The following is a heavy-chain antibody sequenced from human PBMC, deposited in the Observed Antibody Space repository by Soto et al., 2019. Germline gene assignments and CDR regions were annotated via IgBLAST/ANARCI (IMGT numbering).Heavy chain of an antibody. J-gene: IGHJ4*02. CDR3: TTLNNSVGDLDY. CDR1: GHTLTEFS. Sequence: ASVKVSFKISGHTLTEFSIHWVRQAPGKGLEWMGGSDPEGGEGVYAPKWQGRVTVTEDPVTATAYMELSSLRSKDTAVYYCTTLNNSVGDLDYSAQGTLDTVSS. V-gene: IGHV1-24*01. CDR2: SDPEGGEG. D-gene: IGHD1-1*01.